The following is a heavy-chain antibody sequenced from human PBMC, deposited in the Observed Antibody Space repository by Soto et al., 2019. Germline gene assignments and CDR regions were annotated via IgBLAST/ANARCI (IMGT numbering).Heavy chain of an antibody. V-gene: IGHV3-23*01. J-gene: IGHJ4*02. CDR2: ISGSGGST. D-gene: IGHD3-3*01. CDR1: GFTFSSYA. CDR3: AKDAIFGVVINLDY. Sequence: PGGSLRLSCAASGFTFSSYAMIWVRQAPGKGLEWVSAISGSGGSTYYADSVKGRFTISRDNSKNTLYLQMNSLRAEDTAVYYCAKDAIFGVVINLDYWGQGTLVTVSS.